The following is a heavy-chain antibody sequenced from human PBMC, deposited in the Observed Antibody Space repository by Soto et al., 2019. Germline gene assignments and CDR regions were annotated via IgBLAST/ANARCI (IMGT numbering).Heavy chain of an antibody. Sequence: QVQLQESGPGLVKPSQTLSLTCTVSGGSISSGSYYWSWIRQHPGKGLEWIGYIYYSGSTYYNPSLKSRVTISVDTSNNQFSLKLSSVTAADTAVYYCAREARGGDYADYWGQGTLVTVSS. CDR1: GGSISSGSYY. CDR3: AREARGGDYADY. V-gene: IGHV4-31*03. CDR2: IYYSGST. D-gene: IGHD3-3*01. J-gene: IGHJ4*02.